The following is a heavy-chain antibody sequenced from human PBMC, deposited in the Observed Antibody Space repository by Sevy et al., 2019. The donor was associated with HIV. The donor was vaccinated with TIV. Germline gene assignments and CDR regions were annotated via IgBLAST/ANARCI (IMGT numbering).Heavy chain of an antibody. Sequence: SETLSLTCTVSDGSISSYYWSWIRQPPGKELEWIGNIYYRGSTNYNPSLKSRATISIDTSKNQFSLKLSSVTAADTAVYYCATSIATRIYWYFDLWGRGTLVTVSS. CDR3: ATSIATRIYWYFDL. D-gene: IGHD6-6*01. CDR2: IYYRGST. J-gene: IGHJ2*01. CDR1: DGSISSYY. V-gene: IGHV4-59*01.